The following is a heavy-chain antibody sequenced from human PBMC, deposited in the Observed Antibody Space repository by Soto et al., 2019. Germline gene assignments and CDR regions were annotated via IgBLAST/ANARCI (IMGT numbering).Heavy chain of an antibody. CDR3: ARDEYYGDPTLPIYYYYYMDV. CDR2: IWYDGSNK. J-gene: IGHJ6*03. CDR1: GFTFSSYG. Sequence: GGSLRLSCAASGFTFSSYGMHWVRQAPGKGLEWVAVIWYDGSNKYYADSVKGRFTISRDNSKNTLYLQMNSLRAEDTAVYYCARDEYYGDPTLPIYYYYYMDVWGKGTTVTVSS. D-gene: IGHD4-17*01. V-gene: IGHV3-33*01.